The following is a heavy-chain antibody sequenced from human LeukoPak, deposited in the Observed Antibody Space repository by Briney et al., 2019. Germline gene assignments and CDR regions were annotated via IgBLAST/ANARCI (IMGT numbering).Heavy chain of an antibody. CDR1: GFTFSRYD. D-gene: IGHD2-2*01. V-gene: IGHV3-23*05. J-gene: IGHJ4*02. CDR3: AKGEDIVVVPAAIPFDY. Sequence: GGSLRLSCAASGFTFSRYDLSWVRQAPGKGLECVSTIVRTITTTYYADSVKGRFTISRDNSKNTLYLQMNDLRADDTAVYYCAKGEDIVVVPAAIPFDYWGQGTLVTVSS. CDR2: IVRTITTT.